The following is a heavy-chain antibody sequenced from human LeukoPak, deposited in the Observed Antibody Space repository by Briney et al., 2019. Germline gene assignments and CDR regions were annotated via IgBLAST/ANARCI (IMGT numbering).Heavy chain of an antibody. J-gene: IGHJ5*02. CDR2: IYTSGST. CDR1: GGSISSGSYY. CDR3: ARDTLYWFDP. Sequence: SETLSLTCTVSGGSISSGSYYWSWIRQPAGKGLEWIGRIYTSGSTNYNPSLKGRVTISVDTSKNQFSLKLSSVTAADTAVYYCARDTLYWFDPWGQGTLVTVSS. V-gene: IGHV4-61*02.